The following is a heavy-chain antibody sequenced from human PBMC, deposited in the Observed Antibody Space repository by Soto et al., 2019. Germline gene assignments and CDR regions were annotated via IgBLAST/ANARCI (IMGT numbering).Heavy chain of an antibody. V-gene: IGHV3-30*18. CDR3: AKDPSFLTTVTPDPFDY. CDR2: ISYDGSNK. J-gene: IGHJ4*02. CDR1: GFTFSSYG. D-gene: IGHD4-4*01. Sequence: GGSLRLSCAASGFTFSSYGMHWVRQAPGKGLEWVAVISYDGSNKYYADSVKGRFTISRDNSKNPLYLQMNSLRAEDTAVYYCAKDPSFLTTVTPDPFDYWGQGTLVTVSS.